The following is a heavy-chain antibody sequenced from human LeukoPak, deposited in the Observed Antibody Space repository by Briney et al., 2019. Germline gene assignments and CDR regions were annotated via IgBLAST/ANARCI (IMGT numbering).Heavy chain of an antibody. D-gene: IGHD3-16*01. J-gene: IGHJ6*02. V-gene: IGHV3-15*01. CDR1: GFTFSNAW. CDR2: IKSKNDGGTT. CDR3: TTDSPGGSYYYYGMDV. Sequence: GGSLRLSCAASGFTFSNAWMSWVRQAPGKGLGWVGRIKSKNDGGTTDYAAPVKGRFTISRDDSKNTLYLQMNSLKTEDTAVYYCTTDSPGGSYYYYGMDVWGQGTTVTVSS.